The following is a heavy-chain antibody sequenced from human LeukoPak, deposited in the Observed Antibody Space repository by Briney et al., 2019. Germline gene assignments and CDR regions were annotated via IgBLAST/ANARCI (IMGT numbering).Heavy chain of an antibody. D-gene: IGHD4-17*01. CDR3: ARDKYGDHGLDY. CDR1: GFTFSSYT. V-gene: IGHV3-21*01. J-gene: IGHJ4*02. Sequence: GGSLRLSCAASGFTFSSYTMNWVRQAPGKGLEWVSSISSSSTYIYYADSVKGRFTISRDYARNSLSLQMNSLRAEDTAVYYCARDKYGDHGLDYWGPGTLVTVSS. CDR2: ISSSSTYI.